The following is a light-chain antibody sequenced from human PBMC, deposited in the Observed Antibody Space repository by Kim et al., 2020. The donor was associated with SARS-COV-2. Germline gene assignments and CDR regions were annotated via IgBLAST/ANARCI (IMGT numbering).Light chain of an antibody. J-gene: IGKJ4*01. Sequence: EIVLTQSPGTLSLSPGERATLSCRASQSVSSSYLAWYQQKPGQAPRLLIYGASSRATGIPDRFSGSGSGTDFTLTISRLEPEDFAVYYCEQYSGSPRTFGGGTKGEIK. CDR1: QSVSSSY. CDR2: GAS. V-gene: IGKV3-20*01. CDR3: EQYSGSPRT.